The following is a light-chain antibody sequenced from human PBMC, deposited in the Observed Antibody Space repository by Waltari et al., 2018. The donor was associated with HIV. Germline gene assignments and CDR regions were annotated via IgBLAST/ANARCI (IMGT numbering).Light chain of an antibody. Sequence: STGDRVTISCRASQEIGTYLAWYQHKPGKVPELLMYSASTLQSGLPSRFNGSGSGTDFTLTIDCLQSEDFATYYCQQYYSYPQAFGQGTKLEIK. J-gene: IGKJ2*01. CDR2: SAS. CDR3: QQYYSYPQA. CDR1: QEIGTY. V-gene: IGKV1-8*01.